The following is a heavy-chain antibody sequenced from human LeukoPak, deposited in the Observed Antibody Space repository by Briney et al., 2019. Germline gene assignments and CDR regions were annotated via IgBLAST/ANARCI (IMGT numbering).Heavy chain of an antibody. Sequence: GASVKVSCKASGYTFTSYGISWVRQAPGQGLEWMGWISAYNGNTNYAQKLQGRVTMTTDTSTSTAYMELRSLRSDDTAVYYCARSYGYNYCYYYYMDVWGKGTTVTVSS. D-gene: IGHD5-18*01. V-gene: IGHV1-18*01. J-gene: IGHJ6*03. CDR2: ISAYNGNT. CDR3: ARSYGYNYCYYYYMDV. CDR1: GYTFTSYG.